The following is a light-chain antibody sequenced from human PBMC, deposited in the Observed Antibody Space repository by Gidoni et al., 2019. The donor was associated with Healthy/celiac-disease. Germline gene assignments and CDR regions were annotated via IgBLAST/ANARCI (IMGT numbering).Light chain of an antibody. Sequence: DIVMTQTPLSLSVTPGHQASISCKSSQSLLHSDGKTYFGYLQKPCKSPQLLIYEVSSRCSVVPDMFSGIGSWTDFTLKISRVEAEYVGFYYCMHGIHLPLTFGGGTKVEIK. J-gene: IGKJ4*01. CDR2: EVS. CDR1: QSLLHSDGKTY. V-gene: IGKV2-29*02. CDR3: MHGIHLPLT.